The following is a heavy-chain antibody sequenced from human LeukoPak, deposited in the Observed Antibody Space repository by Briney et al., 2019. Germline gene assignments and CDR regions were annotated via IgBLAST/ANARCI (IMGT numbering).Heavy chain of an antibody. CDR2: IYHNGST. CDR3: VRGYCSGGTYNPDVFEI. Sequence: SETLSLTCAVSGYFISSGYYWGWIRQPPGKGLEWIGTIYHNGSTYYTPSLKSRVTTSVDTSKNQFSLKLTSVTAADTAVYYCVRGYCSGGTYNPDVFEIWGQGTMVIVSS. J-gene: IGHJ3*02. CDR1: GYFISSGYY. D-gene: IGHD2-15*01. V-gene: IGHV4-38-2*01.